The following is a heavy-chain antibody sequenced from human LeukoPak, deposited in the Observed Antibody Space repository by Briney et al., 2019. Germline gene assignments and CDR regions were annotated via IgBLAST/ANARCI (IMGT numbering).Heavy chain of an antibody. CDR1: GFTFSSYA. V-gene: IGHV3-23*01. J-gene: IGHJ6*02. CDR3: AKVTFGMITFGPLGMDV. CDR2: ISGSGGST. Sequence: PGGSLRLSCAASGFTFSSYAMSWVRQAPGKGLEWVSAISGSGGSTYYADSVEGRFTISRDNSKNTLYLQMNSLRAEDTAVYYCAKVTFGMITFGPLGMDVWGQGTTVTVSS. D-gene: IGHD3-16*01.